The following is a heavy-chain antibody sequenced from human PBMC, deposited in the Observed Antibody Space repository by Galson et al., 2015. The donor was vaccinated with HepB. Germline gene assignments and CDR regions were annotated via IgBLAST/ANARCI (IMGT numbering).Heavy chain of an antibody. CDR1: GGTFSSYT. V-gene: IGHV1-69*04. CDR2: IIPILGIA. Sequence: SVKVSCKASGGTFSSYTISWVRQAPGQGLEWMGRIIPILGIANYAQKFQGRVTITADKSTSTAYMELSSLRSEDTAVYYCAREGMAAAGKGGNYWGQGTLVTVSS. D-gene: IGHD6-13*01. J-gene: IGHJ4*02. CDR3: AREGMAAAGKGGNY.